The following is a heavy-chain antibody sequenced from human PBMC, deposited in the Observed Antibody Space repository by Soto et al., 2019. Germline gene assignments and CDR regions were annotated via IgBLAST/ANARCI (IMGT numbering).Heavy chain of an antibody. Sequence: SETMSLTCTASGGTMSSEKDYWRWNRQLPGKGLEWIGYIYYTGSTYYNPSLKSRVTISVDTSKNQFSLKLSSVTAADTAVYSCARGGSRTDYLDYWGQGTLVTVSS. V-gene: IGHV4-31*02. J-gene: IGHJ4*02. CDR1: GGTMSSEKDY. CDR3: ARGGSRTDYLDY. CDR2: IYYTGST. D-gene: IGHD3-16*01.